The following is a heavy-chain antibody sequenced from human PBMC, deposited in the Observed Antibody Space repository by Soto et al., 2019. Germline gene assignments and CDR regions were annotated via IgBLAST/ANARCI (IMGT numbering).Heavy chain of an antibody. CDR3: ARDLGILTGYSLYYYYGMDV. CDR2: IYYSGST. D-gene: IGHD3-9*01. Sequence: SETHSLPRTVSCGNISGLGWRWIRQHTGKGLEWIGYIYYSGSTNYNPSLKSRVTISVDTSKNQFSLQLNSVTPEDTAVYYCARDLGILTGYSLYYYYGMDVWGQGTLVTVSS. CDR1: CGNISGLG. J-gene: IGHJ6*02. V-gene: IGHV4-59*11.